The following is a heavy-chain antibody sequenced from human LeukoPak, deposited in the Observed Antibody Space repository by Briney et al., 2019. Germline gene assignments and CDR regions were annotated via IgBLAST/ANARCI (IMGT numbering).Heavy chain of an antibody. D-gene: IGHD5-18*01. J-gene: IGHJ4*02. Sequence: GGSLRPSCAASGFTFSSYGTSWVRQAPGKGLEWVSSINYSGGHTHYADSVKGRFTISRDNSKNTLYLQMNSLRAEDTAVYYCAARGYTQADPLDYWGQGTLVTVSS. CDR2: INYSGGHT. CDR1: GFTFSSYG. CDR3: AARGYTQADPLDY. V-gene: IGHV3-23*01.